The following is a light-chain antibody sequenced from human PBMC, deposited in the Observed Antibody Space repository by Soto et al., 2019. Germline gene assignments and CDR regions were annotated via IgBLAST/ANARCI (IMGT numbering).Light chain of an antibody. V-gene: IGKV3D-15*01. CDR1: HSVSSN. Sequence: EIVMTQSPATLSVSPGERATLSCRASHSVSSNLAWYQQKPGQAPRLLIYGASTRATGIPARFSGSWSGTEFTLTISGLQSEDFAAYYCQQYNTWPYTFGQGTKLEIK. J-gene: IGKJ2*01. CDR2: GAS. CDR3: QQYNTWPYT.